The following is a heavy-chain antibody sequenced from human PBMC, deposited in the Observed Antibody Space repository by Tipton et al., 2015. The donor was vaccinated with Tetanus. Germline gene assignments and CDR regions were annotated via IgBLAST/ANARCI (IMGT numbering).Heavy chain of an antibody. V-gene: IGHV4-39*07. CDR1: GVSIRSSSYF. J-gene: IGHJ4*02. CDR2: ISPSGNT. D-gene: IGHD4-17*01. Sequence: GLVKPSETLSLTCGVSGVSIRSSSYFWGWIRQPPGKGLEWIGEISPSGNTNYNPSPKSRVTISIDSSKNQFSLKLTSVTAADTAVYYCARDERYGDYAYWGQGALVTVSS. CDR3: ARDERYGDYAY.